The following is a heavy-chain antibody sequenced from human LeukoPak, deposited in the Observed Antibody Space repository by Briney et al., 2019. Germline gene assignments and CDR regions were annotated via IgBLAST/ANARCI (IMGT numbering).Heavy chain of an antibody. CDR1: GYTFTGYY. D-gene: IGHD3-10*01. Sequence: ASVKVSCKASGYTFTGYYMHWVRQAPGQGLEWMGWINPNSGGTNYAQKFQGRVTMTRDTSISTAYMELSRLRSDDTAVYYCARDHKPSYGSGSYPYDAFDIWGQGTMVTVSS. CDR3: ARDHKPSYGSGSYPYDAFDI. CDR2: INPNSGGT. J-gene: IGHJ3*02. V-gene: IGHV1-2*02.